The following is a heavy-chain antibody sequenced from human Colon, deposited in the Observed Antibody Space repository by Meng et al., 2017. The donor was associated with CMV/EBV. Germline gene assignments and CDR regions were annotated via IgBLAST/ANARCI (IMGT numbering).Heavy chain of an antibody. CDR1: GFTFSSYW. J-gene: IGHJ2*01. CDR2: IRSKAYGGTT. CDR3: TRDLRLGIGLRYFDL. D-gene: IGHD7-27*01. V-gene: IGHV3-49*04. Sequence: GESLKISCAASGFTFSSYWMSWVRQTPEKGLEWVGFIRSKAYGGTTEYAASVKGRFTISRDDSKSIAYLQMNSLKTEDTAVYYCTRDLRLGIGLRYFDLWGRGTLVTVSS.